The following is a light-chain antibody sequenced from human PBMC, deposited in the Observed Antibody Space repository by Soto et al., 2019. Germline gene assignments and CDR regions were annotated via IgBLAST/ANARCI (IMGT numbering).Light chain of an antibody. Sequence: EIVFTQSPGTLSFSPGERATLSCRASQSVASSYLAWYRQKPGQAPRLLIYGASSRATGIPDRFSGSGSGTDFTLTISRLEPEDFAVYYCQQYGSSPPITFGQGTRLEIK. CDR1: QSVASSY. CDR3: QQYGSSPPIT. V-gene: IGKV3-20*01. CDR2: GAS. J-gene: IGKJ5*01.